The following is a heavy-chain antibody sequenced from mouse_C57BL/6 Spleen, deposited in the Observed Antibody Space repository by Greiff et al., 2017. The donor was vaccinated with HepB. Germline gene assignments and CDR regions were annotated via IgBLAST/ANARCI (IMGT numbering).Heavy chain of an antibody. V-gene: IGHV1-55*01. D-gene: IGHD1-1*01. J-gene: IGHJ2*01. CDR1: GYTFPSYW. Sequence: QVQLQQPGAELVKPGASVKMSCKASGYTFPSYWITWVQQRPGHGLEWIGDIYPGSGSTNYTEKFKCKATLTVDTSSSTAYMQLSSLTSEDSAVYYCAREGTTVVADYWGQGTTLTVSS. CDR3: AREGTTVVADY. CDR2: IYPGSGST.